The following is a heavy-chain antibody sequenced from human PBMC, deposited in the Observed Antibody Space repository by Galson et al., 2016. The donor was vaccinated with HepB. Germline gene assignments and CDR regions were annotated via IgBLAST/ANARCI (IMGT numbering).Heavy chain of an antibody. J-gene: IGHJ4*02. Sequence: SLRLSCAAFGFNFGGDTMAWVRQAPGRGLEWLSDITPSSRTIHYAASVKGRFTISRDNAENSLYLEMNSLRDEDTAVYDCVTSTVRGFEYWGQGALVSVSS. CDR2: ITPSSRTI. V-gene: IGHV3-48*02. CDR3: VTSTVRGFEY. CDR1: GFNFGGDT. D-gene: IGHD3-10*02.